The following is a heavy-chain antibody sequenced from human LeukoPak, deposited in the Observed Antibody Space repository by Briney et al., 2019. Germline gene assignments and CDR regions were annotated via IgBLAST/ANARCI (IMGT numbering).Heavy chain of an antibody. Sequence: PSQTLSLTCAVYGESSSGYYWSWICQPTGKGLEWSGEINRGGSTEYNPSLKGRVTILVDTSKNQFSLSLRTVTAADTAVYYCARGDASGSYYNSYWGQGTLVTVSS. CDR3: ARGDASGSYYNSY. D-gene: IGHD3-10*01. J-gene: IGHJ4*02. CDR1: GESSSGYY. CDR2: INRGGST. V-gene: IGHV4-34*01.